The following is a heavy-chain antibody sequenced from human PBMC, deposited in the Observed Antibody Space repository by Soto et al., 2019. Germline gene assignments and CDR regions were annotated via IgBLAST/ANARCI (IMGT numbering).Heavy chain of an antibody. CDR2: IWFDGSNK. D-gene: IGHD1-26*01. V-gene: IGHV3-33*01. Sequence: QVQLAESGGGVVQPGRSLRLSCAAFGFSFSGYGMHWVRQAPGKGLEWVAAIWFDGSNKYYADSVKGRFTISRDNSKNKLYLQMNSLRAEDTAVYYCAREGRNYHNDYWGQGTLVTVSP. CDR1: GFSFSGYG. CDR3: AREGRNYHNDY. J-gene: IGHJ4*02.